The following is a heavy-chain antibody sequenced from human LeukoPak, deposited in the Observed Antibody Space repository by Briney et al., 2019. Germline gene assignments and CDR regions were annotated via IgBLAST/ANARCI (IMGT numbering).Heavy chain of an antibody. D-gene: IGHD3-9*01. J-gene: IGHJ4*02. V-gene: IGHV3-33*01. CDR3: ARDGAQSYYDILTGYYRAPDY. Sequence: GGSLRLSCAASGFTFGSYGMHWVRQAPGKGLEWVAVIWYDGSNKYYADSVKGRFTISRDNSKNTLYLQMNSLRAEDTAVYYCARDGAQSYYDILTGYYRAPDYWGQGTLVTVSS. CDR1: GFTFGSYG. CDR2: IWYDGSNK.